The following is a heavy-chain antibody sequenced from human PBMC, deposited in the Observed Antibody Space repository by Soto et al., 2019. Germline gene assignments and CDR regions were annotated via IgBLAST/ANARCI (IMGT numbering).Heavy chain of an antibody. J-gene: IGHJ6*02. Sequence: ASVKVSCKASGYTFTSYYMHWVRQAPGQGLEWMGWINPNSGGTNYAQKFQGWVTMTRDTSISTAYMELSRLRSDDTAVYYCAREFSGGNCSGGSCYYYYGMDVWGQGTTVTVSS. CDR3: AREFSGGNCSGGSCYYYYGMDV. D-gene: IGHD2-15*01. V-gene: IGHV1-2*04. CDR1: GYTFTSYY. CDR2: INPNSGGT.